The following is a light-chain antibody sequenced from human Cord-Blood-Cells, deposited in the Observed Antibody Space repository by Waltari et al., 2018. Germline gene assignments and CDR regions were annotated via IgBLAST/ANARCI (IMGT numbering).Light chain of an antibody. CDR2: DVS. J-gene: IGLJ2*01. Sequence: QSALTQPASVSGSPGQSITISCTGTSSDVRGYYYGPWYQQHPGKAPKLMIYDVSNRPSGVSNRFSGSKSGNTASLTISGLQAEDEADYYCSSYTSSSNVVFGGGTKLTVL. CDR3: SSYTSSSNVV. CDR1: SSDVRGYYY. V-gene: IGLV2-14*01.